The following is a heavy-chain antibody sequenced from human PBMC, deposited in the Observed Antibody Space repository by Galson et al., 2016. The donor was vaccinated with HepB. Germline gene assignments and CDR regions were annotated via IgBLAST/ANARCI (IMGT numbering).Heavy chain of an antibody. V-gene: IGHV3-23*01. CDR3: AKSALGYGNDAFDV. D-gene: IGHD5-12*01. J-gene: IGHJ3*01. Sequence: SLRLSCAASGFTFDGYAMSWVRQAPGKGLEWLSFISGGGAKIFYADSVKGRFIVSRDNSKNTRYLHMNVLRAEDTAVYYCAKSALGYGNDAFDVWGQGTTVTVSS. CDR1: GFTFDGYA. CDR2: ISGGGAKI.